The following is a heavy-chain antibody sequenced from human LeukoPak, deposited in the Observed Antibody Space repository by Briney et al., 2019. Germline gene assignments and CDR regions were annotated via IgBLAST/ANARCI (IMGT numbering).Heavy chain of an antibody. J-gene: IGHJ6*02. CDR3: ASGEVAVPADTDLTSGMDV. CDR2: INHSGST. D-gene: IGHD2-2*01. V-gene: IGHV4-34*01. Sequence: PSETLSLTCAVHGGSFSGYYWSWIGQPPGKGLEWLGEINHSGSTNYNPSLKSRVTISVDTSKNQFSLKLSSVTAADTAVYYCASGEVAVPADTDLTSGMDVWGQGTTVTVSS. CDR1: GGSFSGYY.